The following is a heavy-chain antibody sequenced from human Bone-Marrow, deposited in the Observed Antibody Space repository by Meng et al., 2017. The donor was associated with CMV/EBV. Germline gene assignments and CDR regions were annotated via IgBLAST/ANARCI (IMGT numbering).Heavy chain of an antibody. Sequence: GGSLRLSCAASGFTFDDYAMHWVRQAPGKGLEWVSGISWNSGSIGYADSVKGRFTISRDNAKNSLYLQMNSLRAEDAAVYYCAPEGPSAVLPWGQGTLVTVSS. J-gene: IGHJ5*02. V-gene: IGHV3-9*01. CDR1: GFTFDDYA. CDR3: APEGPSAVLP. CDR2: ISWNSGSI. D-gene: IGHD6-25*01.